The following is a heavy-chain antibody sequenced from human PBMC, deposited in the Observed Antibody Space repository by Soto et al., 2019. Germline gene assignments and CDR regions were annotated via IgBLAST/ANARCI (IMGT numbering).Heavy chain of an antibody. V-gene: IGHV3-30*18. D-gene: IGHD6-19*01. J-gene: IGHJ3*02. Sequence: QVQLVESGGGVVQPGRSLRLSCAASGFTFSSYGMHWVRQAPGKGLEWVAVISYDGSNKYYADSVKGRFTISRDNXXNTLYLNRNSLRAEDTAVYYCAKVQWLSVDDAFDIWGQGTMVAVSS. CDR3: AKVQWLSVDDAFDI. CDR1: GFTFSSYG. CDR2: ISYDGSNK.